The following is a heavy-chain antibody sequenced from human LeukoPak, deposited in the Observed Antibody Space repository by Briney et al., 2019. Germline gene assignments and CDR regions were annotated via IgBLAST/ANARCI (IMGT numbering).Heavy chain of an antibody. J-gene: IGHJ5*01. D-gene: IGHD6-6*01. Sequence: PGGSLRLSCATSGFTFGSHAMSWVRQAPGKGLEWVSSISAGGGGTSYADSVKGRITTSRDNSKNTVYLQMNSLRAEDTAVYFCVKTFQYSSNWYDYWGQGTLVTVSS. CDR2: ISAGGGGT. V-gene: IGHV3-23*01. CDR3: VKTFQYSSNWYDY. CDR1: GFTFGSHA.